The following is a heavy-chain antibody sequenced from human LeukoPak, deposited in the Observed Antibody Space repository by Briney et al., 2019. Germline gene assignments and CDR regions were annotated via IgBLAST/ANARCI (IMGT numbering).Heavy chain of an antibody. Sequence: SETLSLTCSVSGGSISSYYWSWIRQPPGKGLEWIGYIYYSGSTNYNPSLKSRVTISVDTSKNQFSLKLSSVTAADTAVYYCARAPIAALRTYYFDYWGQGTLVTVSS. J-gene: IGHJ4*02. V-gene: IGHV4-59*01. CDR3: ARAPIAALRTYYFDY. D-gene: IGHD6-13*01. CDR1: GGSISSYY. CDR2: IYYSGST.